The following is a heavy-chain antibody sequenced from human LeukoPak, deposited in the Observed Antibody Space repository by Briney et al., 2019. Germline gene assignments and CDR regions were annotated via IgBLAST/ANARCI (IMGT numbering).Heavy chain of an antibody. CDR2: IKEDGSQK. J-gene: IGHJ4*02. CDR3: AIFGLEATGN. D-gene: IGHD6-13*01. Sequence: PGGSLRLSCAASGFTFRNYWMHWVRQAPGKGLEWVANIKEDGSQKNYVGSVKGRFTISRGNAKNSLYLQMNSLRAEDTALYYCAIFGLEATGNWGQGTLVTVSS. V-gene: IGHV3-7*03. CDR1: GFTFRNYW.